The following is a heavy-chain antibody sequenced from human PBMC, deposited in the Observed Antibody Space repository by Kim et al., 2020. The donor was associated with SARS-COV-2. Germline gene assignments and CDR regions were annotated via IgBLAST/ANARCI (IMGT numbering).Heavy chain of an antibody. CDR3: ASRLWGYSYGAIDY. V-gene: IGHV1-24*01. CDR2: FDPEDGET. D-gene: IGHD5-18*01. CDR1: GYTLTELS. J-gene: IGHJ4*02. Sequence: ASVKVSCKVSGYTLTELSMHWVRLAPGKGLEWMGGFDPEDGETIYAQKFQGRVTMTEDTSTDTAYMELSSLRSEDTAVYYCASRLWGYSYGAIDYWGQGTLVTVSS.